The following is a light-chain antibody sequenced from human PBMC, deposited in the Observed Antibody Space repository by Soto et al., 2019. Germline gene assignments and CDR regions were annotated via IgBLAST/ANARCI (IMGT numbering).Light chain of an antibody. Sequence: QSALTQPASVSRSPGQSITISCTGTSSHVGAYNYVSWYQQHPGKAPKLMIYDVSNRPSGVSNRFSGSKSGNTASLTISGLQAEDEADYYCSSYTSSNTLYVFGTGTKLTVL. CDR3: SSYTSSNTLYV. J-gene: IGLJ1*01. V-gene: IGLV2-14*03. CDR1: SSHVGAYNY. CDR2: DVS.